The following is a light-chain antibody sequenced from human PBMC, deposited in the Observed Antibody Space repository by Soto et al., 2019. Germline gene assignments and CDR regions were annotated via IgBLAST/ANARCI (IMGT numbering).Light chain of an antibody. Sequence: EIVLTQSPTTLSLSPGERATLSCRASQNVNNWLAWYQQKPGQAPRLLIYNASSRATGIPARFSGSGSGTEFTLTISSLQSEDFAVYYCQQYNNWPPYTFGQGTKLEIK. J-gene: IGKJ2*01. CDR1: QNVNNW. CDR3: QQYNNWPPYT. CDR2: NAS. V-gene: IGKV3D-15*01.